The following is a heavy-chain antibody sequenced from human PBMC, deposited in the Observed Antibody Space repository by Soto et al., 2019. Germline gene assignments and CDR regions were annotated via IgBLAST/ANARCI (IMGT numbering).Heavy chain of an antibody. Sequence: QVQLVQSGAEVKKPGASVKVSCKVSGYTLTELSMHWVRQAPGKGLEWMGGFDPEDCETIYAQKFQGRVTMTEDTSTDTAYMELSSLRSEDTAVYYCATQGSITMVRGVIITTVDRFNWFEPWGQGTLVTVSS. CDR1: GYTLTELS. V-gene: IGHV1-24*01. J-gene: IGHJ5*02. D-gene: IGHD3-10*01. CDR3: ATQGSITMVRGVIITTVDRFNWFEP. CDR2: FDPEDCET.